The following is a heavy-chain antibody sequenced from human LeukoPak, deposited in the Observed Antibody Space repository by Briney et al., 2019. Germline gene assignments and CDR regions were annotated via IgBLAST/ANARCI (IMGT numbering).Heavy chain of an antibody. CDR3: ATGYDMDYYDSSGLNY. V-gene: IGHV1-3*01. Sequence: GASVKVSCKASGYTFTSYAMHWVRQAPGQRLEWMGWINAGNGNTKYSQKFQGRVTMTEDTSTDTAYMELSSLRSEDTAVYYCATGYDMDYYDSSGLNYWGQGTLVTVSS. J-gene: IGHJ4*02. D-gene: IGHD3-22*01. CDR1: GYTFTSYA. CDR2: INAGNGNT.